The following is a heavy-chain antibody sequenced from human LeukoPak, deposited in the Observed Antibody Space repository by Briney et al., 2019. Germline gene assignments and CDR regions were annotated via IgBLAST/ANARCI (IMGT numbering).Heavy chain of an antibody. V-gene: IGHV4-38-2*02. CDR2: IYHSGRT. CDR3: ASTIEKENCSGGSCYQIDY. CDR1: GYSISSGYY. Sequence: SETLSLTCTVSGYSISSGYYWGWIRQPPGKGLEWIGIIYHSGRTDYNPSLKSRVTISVDTSKNQFSLKLSSVTAADTAVYYCASTIEKENCSGGSCYQIDYWGQGTLVTVSS. D-gene: IGHD2-15*01. J-gene: IGHJ4*02.